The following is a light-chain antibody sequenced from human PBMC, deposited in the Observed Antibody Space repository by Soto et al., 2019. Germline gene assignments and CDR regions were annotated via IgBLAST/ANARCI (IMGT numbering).Light chain of an antibody. CDR2: DAS. CDR1: PSVSNS. J-gene: IGKJ4*01. V-gene: IGKV3-11*01. Sequence: ESVLTQSPATLSLSPGERATLSCRASPSVSNSFACYQHKPGQAPSLLIYDASNRTTGVPTTVSGGGSATDFTLTISSLEPDDFSVYYCQQRYGWPPFTFGGGTRLEIK. CDR3: QQRYGWPPFT.